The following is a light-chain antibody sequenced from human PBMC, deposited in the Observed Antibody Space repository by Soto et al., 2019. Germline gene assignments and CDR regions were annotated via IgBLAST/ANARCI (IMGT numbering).Light chain of an antibody. J-gene: IGKJ1*01. CDR1: QSVDSY. CDR2: GGS. V-gene: IGKV3-15*01. CDR3: QQYKNWPKT. Sequence: IVMTQSPVTLSVSPGERVTLSCRASQSVDSYLAWHQQKPGQAPRLLIYGGSTRATGIPGRFSGSGSGTEFTLTISSLQSEDFAVYYCQQYKNWPKTFGQGTKVEIK.